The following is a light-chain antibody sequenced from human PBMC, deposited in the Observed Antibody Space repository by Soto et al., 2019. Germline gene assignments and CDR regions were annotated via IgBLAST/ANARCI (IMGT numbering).Light chain of an antibody. V-gene: IGKV3-20*01. CDR1: QTISSTF. CDR2: GAS. CDR3: QQFGLSPT. Sequence: EIVLTQSPGTLSLSPGDRATLSGRASQTISSTFLAWYRQKPGKAPRLLIYGASSRATGIPDRLSGSGSGTDFTITITRLEPEDFAVYYCQQFGLSPTFGGGTKVDIK. J-gene: IGKJ4*01.